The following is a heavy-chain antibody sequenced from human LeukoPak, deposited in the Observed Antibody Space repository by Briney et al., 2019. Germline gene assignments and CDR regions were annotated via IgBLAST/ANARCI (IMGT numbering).Heavy chain of an antibody. CDR2: ISAYNGNT. Sequence: GASVKVSCKASGYTFTSYGISWVRQAPGQGLEWMGWISAYNGNTNYAQKLQGRVTMTTDTSTSTAYMELRSLRSDDTAVYYCASTHYYYDSTGTRENAFDIWGQGTMVTVSS. D-gene: IGHD3-22*01. V-gene: IGHV1-18*01. CDR1: GYTFTSYG. J-gene: IGHJ3*02. CDR3: ASTHYYYDSTGTRENAFDI.